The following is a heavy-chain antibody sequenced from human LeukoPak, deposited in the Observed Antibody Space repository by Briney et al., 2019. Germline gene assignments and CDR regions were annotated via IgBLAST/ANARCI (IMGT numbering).Heavy chain of an antibody. Sequence: SSETLSLTCTVSGGSISSYYWSWIRQPPGKGLEWIGYIYYSGSTNYNPSLKSRVTISVDTSKNQFSLRLSSVTAADTAVYYCARRAPYSYEWSTLDYWGQGTLVTVSS. CDR2: IYYSGST. J-gene: IGHJ4*02. CDR3: ARRAPYSYEWSTLDY. D-gene: IGHD5-18*01. V-gene: IGHV4-59*08. CDR1: GGSISSYY.